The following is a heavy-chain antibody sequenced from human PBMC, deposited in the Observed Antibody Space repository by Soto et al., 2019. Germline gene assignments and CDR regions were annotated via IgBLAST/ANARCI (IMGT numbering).Heavy chain of an antibody. Sequence: QVQLVQSGAEVKKPGASVKVSCKASAYTFTSYGISWVRQAPGQGLEWMGWISAYNGNTNYAQKLQGRVTMTTDTSTSTAYMELRSLRSDDTAVYYCARAYCSGGSCYFPYNWFDPWGQGTLVTVSS. CDR1: AYTFTSYG. CDR2: ISAYNGNT. D-gene: IGHD2-15*01. CDR3: ARAYCSGGSCYFPYNWFDP. J-gene: IGHJ5*02. V-gene: IGHV1-18*01.